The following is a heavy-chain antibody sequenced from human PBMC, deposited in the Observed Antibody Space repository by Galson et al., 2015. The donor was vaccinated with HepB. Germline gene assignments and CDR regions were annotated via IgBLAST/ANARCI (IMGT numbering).Heavy chain of an antibody. J-gene: IGHJ3*02. V-gene: IGHV4-59*12. D-gene: IGHD6-13*01. CDR3: ARDGELSSSWNVDLHAFDI. Sequence: SETLSLTCTVSGGSISSYYWSWIRQPPGKGLEWIGYIYYSGSTNYNPSLKSRVTISVDKSKNQFSLKLSSVTAADTAVYYCARDGELSSSWNVDLHAFDIWGQGTMVTVSS. CDR2: IYYSGST. CDR1: GGSISSYY.